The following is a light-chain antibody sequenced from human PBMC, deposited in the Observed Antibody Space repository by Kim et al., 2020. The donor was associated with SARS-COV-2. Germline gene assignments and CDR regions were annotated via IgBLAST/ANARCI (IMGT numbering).Light chain of an antibody. CDR1: QSVDTS. Sequence: SLSPGETATLSCRASQSVDTSLAWYQLKPGQAPRLIIFDVSRSVTGTPARFSGTGSGTDFTLTISSLEPEDVALYFCHHRSLWTPTFGGGTKLEIK. CDR2: DVS. V-gene: IGKV3-11*01. J-gene: IGKJ4*01. CDR3: HHRSLWTPT.